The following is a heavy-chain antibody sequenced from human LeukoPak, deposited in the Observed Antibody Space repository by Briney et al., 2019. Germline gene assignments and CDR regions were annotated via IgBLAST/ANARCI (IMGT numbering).Heavy chain of an antibody. J-gene: IGHJ3*02. CDR1: GFTFSSYW. CDR2: INSDGGST. Sequence: GWSLRLSCAASGFTFSSYWMHWVRQAPGKGLVWVSRINSDGGSTSYTDSVKGRFTISRDNAKNTLYLQMNSLRAEDKAVYYCARRSAAKDAFDIWGQGTKVTVSS. CDR3: ARRSAAKDAFDI. V-gene: IGHV3-74*01. D-gene: IGHD6-25*01.